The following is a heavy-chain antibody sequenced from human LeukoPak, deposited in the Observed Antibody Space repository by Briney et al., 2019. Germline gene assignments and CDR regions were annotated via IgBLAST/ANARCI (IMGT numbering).Heavy chain of an antibody. Sequence: PGGSLRLSCAASEFSVGSNYMTWVRQAPGKGLEWVSLIYSGGSTYYADSVKGRLTISRDNSKNTLYLQMNSLRAEDTAVYYCARGSPTRCFDYWGQGTLVTVSS. J-gene: IGHJ4*02. D-gene: IGHD5-12*01. CDR3: ARGSPTRCFDY. CDR2: IYSGGST. V-gene: IGHV3-66*01. CDR1: EFSVGSNY.